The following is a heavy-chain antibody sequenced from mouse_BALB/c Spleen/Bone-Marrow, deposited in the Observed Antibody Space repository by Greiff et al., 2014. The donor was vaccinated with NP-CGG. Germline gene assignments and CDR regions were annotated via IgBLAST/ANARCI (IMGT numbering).Heavy chain of an antibody. CDR1: GYTFTSYW. CDR3: ARGFPFDY. CDR2: IYPGDGDA. V-gene: IGHV1-87*01. Sequence: QVQLKHSGAELARPGASVKLSCKASGYTFTSYWMQWVKQRPGQGLEWIGAIYPGDGDARYTQKFKGKATLTADKSSSTAYMQLGSLASEDSAVYYCARGFPFDYWGQGTTLTVSS. J-gene: IGHJ2*01.